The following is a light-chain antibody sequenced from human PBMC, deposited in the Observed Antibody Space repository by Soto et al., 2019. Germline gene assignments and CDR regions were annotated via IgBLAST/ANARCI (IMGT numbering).Light chain of an antibody. V-gene: IGKV1-39*01. CDR2: AAS. J-gene: IGKJ4*01. CDR3: QQTSSTPT. CDR1: QSISSW. Sequence: DIQTTQSPSTLSASVGDRVTITCRASQSISSWLAWYQQKPGKAPKLLIYAASSLQTGVSSRFSGSGSGTDFTLTISNLQPEDFATYYCQQTSSTPTFGGGTKVDIK.